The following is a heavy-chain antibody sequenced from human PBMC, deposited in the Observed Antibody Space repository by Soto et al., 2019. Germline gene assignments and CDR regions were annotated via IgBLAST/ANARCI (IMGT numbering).Heavy chain of an antibody. Sequence: QVQLVQSGAEVKEPGSSVRVSCKASGGTFDNFIMNWVRQTPGQGLDWMGGIVPMLGTPTYAEKFKGRVSISAAGPTRRLYMDVTGQRSDDTAIYYCWSNATYSPSHSKYSGIDVWGQGAKVTSSS. J-gene: IGHJ6*02. CDR2: IVPMLGTP. CDR1: GGTFDNFI. D-gene: IGHD4-4*01. V-gene: IGHV1-69*01. CDR3: WSNATYSPSHSKYSGIDV.